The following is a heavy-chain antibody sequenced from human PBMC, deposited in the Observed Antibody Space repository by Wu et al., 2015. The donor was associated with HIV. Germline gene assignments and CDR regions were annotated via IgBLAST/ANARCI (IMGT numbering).Heavy chain of an antibody. V-gene: IGHV1-46*03. J-gene: IGHJ4*02. CDR1: GYIFTSYD. CDR3: ARERNLGYCSSTSCHSYFDY. D-gene: IGHD2-2*01. CDR2: INPSGGST. Sequence: QVQLMQSGAEVKKPGASVKVSCKTSGYIFTSYDINWVRRAPGQGLEWMGIINPSGGSTSYAQKFQGRVTMTRDTSTSTVYMELSSLRSEDTAVYYCARERNLGYCSSTSCHSYFDYWGQGTLVTVSS.